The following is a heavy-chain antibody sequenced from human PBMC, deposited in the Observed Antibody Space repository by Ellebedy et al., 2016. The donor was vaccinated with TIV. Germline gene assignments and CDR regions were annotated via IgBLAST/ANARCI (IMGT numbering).Heavy chain of an antibody. CDR2: IYYSGST. J-gene: IGHJ4*02. CDR1: GGSISSYY. Sequence: SETLSLXXTVSGGSISSYYWSWIRQPPGKGLEWIGYIYYSGSTNYNPSLKSRVTISVDTSKNQFSLKLSSVTAADTAVYYCARSGPATAIAGYWGQGTLVTVSS. D-gene: IGHD2-2*02. V-gene: IGHV4-59*01. CDR3: ARSGPATAIAGY.